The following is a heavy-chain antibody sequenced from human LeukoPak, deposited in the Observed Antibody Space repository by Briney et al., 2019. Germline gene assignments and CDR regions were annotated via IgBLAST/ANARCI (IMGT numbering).Heavy chain of an antibody. J-gene: IGHJ3*02. CDR1: GYTFTDYY. CDR2: VNPNSGGT. V-gene: IGHV1-2*02. D-gene: IGHD3-22*01. CDR3: ARGPTYYYDSSGYSDAFDI. Sequence: ASVKVSCKASGYTFTDYYIHWVRQAPGQGLEFLGWVNPNSGGTNYAQKFQGRVTMTRDTSISTAYMELSRLRSDDTAVYYCARGPTYYYDSSGYSDAFDIWGQGTMVTVSS.